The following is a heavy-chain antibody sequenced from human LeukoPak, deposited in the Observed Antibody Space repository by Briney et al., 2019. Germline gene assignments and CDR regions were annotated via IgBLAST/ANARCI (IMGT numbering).Heavy chain of an antibody. J-gene: IGHJ4*02. Sequence: TGGSLRLSCAASGFTFSSYGMHWVRQAPGKGLEWVAVIWYDGSNKYYADSVKGRFTISRDNSKNTLYLQMNSLRAEDTAVYYCARELSPVVKYYFDDWGQGTLVTVSS. D-gene: IGHD3-22*01. CDR2: IWYDGSNK. CDR1: GFTFSSYG. CDR3: ARELSPVVKYYFDD. V-gene: IGHV3-33*01.